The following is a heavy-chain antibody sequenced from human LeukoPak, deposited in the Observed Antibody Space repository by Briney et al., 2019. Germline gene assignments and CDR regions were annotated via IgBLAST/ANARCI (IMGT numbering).Heavy chain of an antibody. Sequence: GGSLRLSCAASGFSFSTYSMIWVRQAPGKGLEWVSSVSGTSEYIYYADSVRGRFTISRDNAKNTVYLQMNSLRAEDTAVYYCARDPPYGDYYYGMDVWGQGTTVTVSS. CDR3: ARDPPYGDYYYGMDV. V-gene: IGHV3-21*06. D-gene: IGHD4-17*01. CDR2: VSGTSEYI. CDR1: GFSFSTYS. J-gene: IGHJ6*02.